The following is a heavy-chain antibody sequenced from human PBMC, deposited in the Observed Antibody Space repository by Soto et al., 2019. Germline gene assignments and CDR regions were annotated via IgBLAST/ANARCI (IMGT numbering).Heavy chain of an antibody. D-gene: IGHD5-18*01. V-gene: IGHV3-9*01. J-gene: IGHJ4*02. CDR3: AKVRYSYGLGSPYFDY. Sequence: PGGSLRLSCAASGFTFDDYAMHWVRQAPGKGLEWVSGISWNSGSIGYADSVKGRFTISRDNAKNSLYLQMNSLRAEDTALYYCAKVRYSYGLGSPYFDYWGQGTLVTVSS. CDR2: ISWNSGSI. CDR1: GFTFDDYA.